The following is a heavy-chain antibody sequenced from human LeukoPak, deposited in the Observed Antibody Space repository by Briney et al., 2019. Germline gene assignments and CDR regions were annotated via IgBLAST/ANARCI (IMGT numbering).Heavy chain of an antibody. D-gene: IGHD5-18*01. CDR1: GFNFRSYE. J-gene: IGHJ4*02. V-gene: IGHV3-48*03. Sequence: GGSLRLSCSTSGFNFRSYEMNWVRQAPGKGLEWVSFISSSGTTIYYADSVKGRFTISRDNAKNSLFLQMNSLRAEDTAVYYCAREDGYSYGYDYWGQGTLVTVSS. CDR3: AREDGYSYGYDY. CDR2: ISSSGTTI.